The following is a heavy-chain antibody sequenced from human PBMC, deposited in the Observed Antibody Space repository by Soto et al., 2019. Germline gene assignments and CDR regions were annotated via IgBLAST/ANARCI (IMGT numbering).Heavy chain of an antibody. CDR3: ASRRYDFWSGYYDYGMDV. V-gene: IGHV4-31*03. Sequence: SETLSLTCTVSGGSISRGGYYWSWIRQHPGKGLEWIGYIYYSGSTYYNPSLKSRVTISVDTSKNQFSLKLSSVTAADTAVYYCASRRYDFWSGYYDYGMDVWGQGTTATVSS. J-gene: IGHJ6*02. CDR2: IYYSGST. CDR1: GGSISRGGYY. D-gene: IGHD3-3*01.